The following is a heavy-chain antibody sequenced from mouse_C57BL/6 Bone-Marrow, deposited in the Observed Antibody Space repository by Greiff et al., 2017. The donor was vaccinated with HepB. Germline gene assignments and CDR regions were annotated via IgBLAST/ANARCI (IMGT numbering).Heavy chain of an antibody. Sequence: SGAELVKPGASVKISCKASGYAFSSYWMNWVKQRPGQGLEWIGAIYPGNSDTSYNQKFKGKAKLTAVTSASTAYMELSSLTNEDSAVYYCTRVDGYYVGYYYAMDYWGQGTSVTVSS. V-gene: IGHV1-5*01. CDR2: IYPGNSDT. J-gene: IGHJ4*01. CDR3: TRVDGYYVGYYYAMDY. D-gene: IGHD2-3*01. CDR1: GYAFSSYW.